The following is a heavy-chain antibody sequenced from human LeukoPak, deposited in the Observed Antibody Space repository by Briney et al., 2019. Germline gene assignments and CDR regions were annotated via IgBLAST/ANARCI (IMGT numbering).Heavy chain of an antibody. D-gene: IGHD2-2*02. CDR2: IYYSGST. Sequence: SETLSLTCTVSGGSISSYYWSWIRQPPGKGLEWIGYIYYSGSTNYNPSLKSRVTISVDTSKNQFSLKLSSVTAADTAVYYCARIRRVVPAAIGGFWFDPWGQGTLVTVSS. CDR1: GGSISSYY. V-gene: IGHV4-59*12. J-gene: IGHJ5*02. CDR3: ARIRRVVPAAIGGFWFDP.